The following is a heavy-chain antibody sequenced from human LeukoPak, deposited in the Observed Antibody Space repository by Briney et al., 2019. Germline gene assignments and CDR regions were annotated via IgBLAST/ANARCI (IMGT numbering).Heavy chain of an antibody. V-gene: IGHV4-39*01. CDR2: IYYAGTT. D-gene: IGHD3/OR15-3a*01. CDR3: ARHGASTSFWTGRIWFDP. Sequence: PSETLSLTCTVSGGSISGSTYYWGWIRQPPGKGPEWIASIYYAGTTYYSPSLKSRVTISVDTSKNQFSLNVRSVTAADTAVYYCARHGASTSFWTGRIWFDPWGQGTLVTVSS. J-gene: IGHJ5*02. CDR1: GGSISGSTYY.